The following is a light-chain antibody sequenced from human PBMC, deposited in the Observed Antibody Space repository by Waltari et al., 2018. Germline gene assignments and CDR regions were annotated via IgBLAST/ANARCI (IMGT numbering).Light chain of an antibody. CDR3: HQSNSLPYT. Sequence: EIVLTQSPDFQSVTPKEKVTITCRASQSIGSSLHWYQQKTDQSPKLVLKFASQSFSGVPSRFSGSGSGTDFTLTINSLEAEDAATYYCHQSNSLPYTFGQGTKLEIK. CDR1: QSIGSS. J-gene: IGKJ2*01. V-gene: IGKV6-21*01. CDR2: FAS.